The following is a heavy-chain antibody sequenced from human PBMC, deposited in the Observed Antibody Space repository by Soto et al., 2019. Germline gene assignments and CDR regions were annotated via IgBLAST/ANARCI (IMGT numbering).Heavy chain of an antibody. Sequence: SETLSLTCTVSGGPLSSYYWSWIRQPPGKGLEWIGYIYYSGSTNYNPSLKSRVTISLDTSKNQFSLKLSSVTAADTAVYYCARTPYSGYLWFDPWGQGTLVTVS. V-gene: IGHV4-59*01. CDR3: ARTPYSGYLWFDP. CDR1: GGPLSSYY. CDR2: IYYSGST. D-gene: IGHD3-22*01. J-gene: IGHJ5*02.